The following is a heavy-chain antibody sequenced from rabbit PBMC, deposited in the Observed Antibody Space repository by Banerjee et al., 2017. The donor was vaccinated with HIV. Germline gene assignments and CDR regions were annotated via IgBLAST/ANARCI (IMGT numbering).Heavy chain of an antibody. V-gene: IGHV1S45*01. CDR3: VRDAGYAAYGYVDLNL. Sequence: QEQLEESGGGLVKPGASLTLTCKASGFSFSSSYWMCWVRQAPGKGLEWIGCINTGSGSAYYASWAKGRFTISESPSTTVTLQMTSLTDADTATYFCVRDAGYAAYGYVDLNLWGQGTLVTVS. CDR2: INTGSGSA. CDR1: GFSFSSSYW. D-gene: IGHD6-1*01. J-gene: IGHJ4*01.